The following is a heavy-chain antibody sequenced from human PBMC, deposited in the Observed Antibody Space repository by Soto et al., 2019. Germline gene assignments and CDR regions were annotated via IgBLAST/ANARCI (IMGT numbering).Heavy chain of an antibody. V-gene: IGHV3-48*03. CDR2: ISSSGTTI. Sequence: EVQLVESGGGLVQPGGSLRLSCAASGFTFSSYEMNWVRQAPGKGQEWVSYISSSGTTIYYADSVKGRFTISRDNAKNSLYLQMNSLRAEDTAVYYCASAGGIVVAGIKWGQGTLVTVSS. CDR3: ASAGGIVVAGIK. J-gene: IGHJ4*02. D-gene: IGHD6-19*01. CDR1: GFTFSSYE.